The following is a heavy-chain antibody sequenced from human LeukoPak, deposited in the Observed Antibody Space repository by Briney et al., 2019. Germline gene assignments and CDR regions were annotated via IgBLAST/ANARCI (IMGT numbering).Heavy chain of an antibody. CDR1: GFTFSSYA. CDR3: AKVSTMIVVVITPPGAFDI. D-gene: IGHD3-22*01. J-gene: IGHJ3*02. Sequence: PGGSLRLSCAASGFTFSSYAMSWVRQAPGKGLEWVSAISGSGGSTYYADSVKGRFTISRDNSKNTLYLQMNSLRAEDTAVYYRAKVSTMIVVVITPPGAFDIWGQGTMVTVSS. CDR2: ISGSGGST. V-gene: IGHV3-23*01.